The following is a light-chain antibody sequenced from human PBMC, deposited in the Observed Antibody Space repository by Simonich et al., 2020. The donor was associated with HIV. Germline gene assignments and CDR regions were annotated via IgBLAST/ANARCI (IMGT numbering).Light chain of an antibody. CDR3: QQYYSTPLT. CDR2: WAS. Sequence: DIVMTQSPDSLAVSLGEGATINCKSSQSVLYSSNNKNYLAWYQQKPGQPPKLLIYWASTRESGVPDRFSGRGSGTDFTLIISSLQAEDVAVYYCQQYYSTPLTFGGGTKVEIK. V-gene: IGKV4-1*01. J-gene: IGKJ4*01. CDR1: QSVLYSSNNKNY.